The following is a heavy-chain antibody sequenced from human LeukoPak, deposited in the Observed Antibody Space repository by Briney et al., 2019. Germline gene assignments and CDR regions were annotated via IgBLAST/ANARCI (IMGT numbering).Heavy chain of an antibody. D-gene: IGHD1-26*01. V-gene: IGHV4-4*07. CDR3: ARMNSGSYYGLDYCYGMDV. CDR1: GGSISSYY. J-gene: IGHJ6*02. Sequence: SETLSLTCTVSGGSISSYYWSWIRQPAGKGLEWIGRIYTSGSTNYNPSLKSRVTMSVDTSKNQFSLKLSSVTAADTAVYYCARMNSGSYYGLDYCYGMDVWGQGTTVTVSS. CDR2: IYTSGST.